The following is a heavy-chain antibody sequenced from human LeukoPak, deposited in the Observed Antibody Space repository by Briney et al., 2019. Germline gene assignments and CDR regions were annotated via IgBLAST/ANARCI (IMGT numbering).Heavy chain of an antibody. V-gene: IGHV3-53*01. D-gene: IGHD3-16*02. Sequence: GGSLRLSCAASGFNVSSIYMSWVRQAPGKGLEWVSLISGGGTTYYADSVKGRFTISRDNSKNTLHLQMNSLRAGDTAVYHCARVVVPANYDYVWGSYRYCWFDPWGQGTLVTVSS. CDR3: ARVVVPANYDYVWGSYRYCWFDP. J-gene: IGHJ5*02. CDR2: ISGGGTT. CDR1: GFNVSSIY.